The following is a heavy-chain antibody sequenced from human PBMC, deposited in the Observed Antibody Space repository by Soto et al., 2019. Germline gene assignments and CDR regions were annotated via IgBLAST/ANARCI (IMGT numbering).Heavy chain of an antibody. CDR1: GYTFTGYY. Sequence: GASVKVSCKASGYTFTGYYMHWVRQAPGQGLEWMGWINPNSGGTNYAQKFQGGVTMTRDTSISTAYMELSRLRSDDTAVYYCATAGCGYGVDYYYYGMDVWGQGTTVTVSS. J-gene: IGHJ6*02. D-gene: IGHD3-3*01. CDR3: ATAGCGYGVDYYYYGMDV. V-gene: IGHV1-2*02. CDR2: INPNSGGT.